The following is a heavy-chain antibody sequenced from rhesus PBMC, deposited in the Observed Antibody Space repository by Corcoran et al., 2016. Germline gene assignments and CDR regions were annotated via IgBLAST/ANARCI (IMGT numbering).Heavy chain of an antibody. Sequence: QVQLQESGPGLVKPSETLSLTCAVSGGSISSGYYYCSWLRQPPGKGLEWIGYITYSGSTSYNPSLKSRVTISRDTSKNQFSLKLSSVTAADTAVYYCARGSGGANWYFDLWGPGTPITISS. CDR1: GGSISSGYYY. CDR2: ITYSGST. CDR3: ARGSGGANWYFDL. V-gene: IGHV4-122*02. J-gene: IGHJ2*01. D-gene: IGHD5-24*01.